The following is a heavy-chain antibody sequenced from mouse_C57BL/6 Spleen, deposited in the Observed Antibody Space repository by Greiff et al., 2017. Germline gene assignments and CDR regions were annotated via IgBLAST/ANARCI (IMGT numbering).Heavy chain of an antibody. CDR3: ANYYGSSYDYAMDY. J-gene: IGHJ4*01. V-gene: IGHV1-4*01. CDR1: GYTFTSYT. Sequence: QVQLQQSGAELARPGASVKMSCKASGYTFTSYTMHWVQQRPGQGLEWIGYINPSSGYTTYNQKFNDKATLTADKSTSTAYMQLRSLTCEDSAVYYCANYYGSSYDYAMDYWGQGTSVTVSS. CDR2: INPSSGYT. D-gene: IGHD1-1*01.